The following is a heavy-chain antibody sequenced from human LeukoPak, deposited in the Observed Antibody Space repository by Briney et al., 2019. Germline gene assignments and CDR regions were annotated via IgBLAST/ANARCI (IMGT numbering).Heavy chain of an antibody. CDR1: GFTFSDYY. CDR3: ARSNSPPYYFDY. V-gene: IGHV3-11*01. Sequence: PGGSLRLSCAASGFTFSDYYMSWIRQAPGKGLEWVSYISSSGSTIYYADSVKGRFTISRDNSKNTLYLQMNSLRAEDTAVYYCARSNSPPYYFDYWGQGTLVTVSS. J-gene: IGHJ4*02. CDR2: ISSSGSTI. D-gene: IGHD5-18*01.